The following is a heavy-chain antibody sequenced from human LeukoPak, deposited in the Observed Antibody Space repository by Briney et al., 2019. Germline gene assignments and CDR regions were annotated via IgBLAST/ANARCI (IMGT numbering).Heavy chain of an antibody. Sequence: GGSLRLSCAASGFTLTTYSMNWVRQAPGRGLEWVSSISSSGRFIFYADSVKGRFTVSRDSAKNSLYLDMSSLRVEDTAVYYCARSKGAQADAFDVWGRGTTVTVSS. J-gene: IGHJ3*01. CDR1: GFTLTTYS. CDR2: ISSSGRFI. V-gene: IGHV3-21*01. CDR3: ARSKGAQADAFDV.